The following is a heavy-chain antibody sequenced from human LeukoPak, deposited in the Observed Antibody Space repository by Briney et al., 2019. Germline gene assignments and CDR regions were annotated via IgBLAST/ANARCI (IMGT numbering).Heavy chain of an antibody. D-gene: IGHD3-3*01. J-gene: IGHJ6*03. Sequence: TSQTLSLTCTVSGGSISSGGYYWSWTRQHPGKGLEWIGYIYYSGSTYYNPSLKSRVTISVDTSKNQFSLKLSSVTAADTAVYYCARGVEWLFSYYYYYMDVWGKGTTVTVSS. CDR1: GGSISSGGYY. CDR3: ARGVEWLFSYYYYYMDV. CDR2: IYYSGST. V-gene: IGHV4-31*03.